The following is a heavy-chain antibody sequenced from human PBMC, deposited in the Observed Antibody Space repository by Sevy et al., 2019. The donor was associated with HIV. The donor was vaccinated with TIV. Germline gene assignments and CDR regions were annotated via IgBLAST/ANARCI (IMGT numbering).Heavy chain of an antibody. V-gene: IGHV1-69*13. CDR2: IIPIFGTA. CDR3: ARRFLDSGTLDY. J-gene: IGHJ4*02. Sequence: ASVKVSCKASGGTFSSYAISWVRQAPGQGLEWMGGIIPIFGTANYAQKFQGRVTITADESTSTAYMELSSLRSEDTAVYYCARRFLDSGTLDYWGQGTLVTVSS. CDR1: GGTFSSYA. D-gene: IGHD1-1*01.